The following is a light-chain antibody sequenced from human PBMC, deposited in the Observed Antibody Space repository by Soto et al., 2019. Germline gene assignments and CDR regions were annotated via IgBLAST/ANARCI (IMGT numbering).Light chain of an antibody. J-gene: IGKJ1*01. CDR3: QQYNGYSTWT. V-gene: IGKV1-5*01. Sequence: DIQMTQSPSTLSASGGDRVTITCRASQSISSWLAWYQQKPGKAPKLLIYDASSLESGVPSRFSGSGSGTEFTLTISSLQPDDFATYYCQQYNGYSTWTFGQGTKV. CDR1: QSISSW. CDR2: DAS.